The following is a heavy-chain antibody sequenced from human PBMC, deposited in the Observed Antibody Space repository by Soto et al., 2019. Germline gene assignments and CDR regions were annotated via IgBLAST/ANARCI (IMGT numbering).Heavy chain of an antibody. CDR3: ASTLSGSYYYYYYMDV. Sequence: GGSLRLSCAASGFTVSSNYMSWVRQAPGKGLEWVSVIYSGGSTYYADSVKGRFTISSDNSKNTLYLQMNSLRAEDTAVYYCASTLSGSYYYYYYMDVWGKGTTVTVSS. CDR2: IYSGGST. D-gene: IGHD3-3*01. CDR1: GFTVSSNY. V-gene: IGHV3-66*01. J-gene: IGHJ6*03.